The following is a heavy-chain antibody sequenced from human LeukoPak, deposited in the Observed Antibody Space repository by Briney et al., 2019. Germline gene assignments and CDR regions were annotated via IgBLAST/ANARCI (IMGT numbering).Heavy chain of an antibody. J-gene: IGHJ5*01. Sequence: GASVKVSCKASGYTFTVYWMHWVRQAPGEGLEWMGWINPNSGATNYAQKFQGRVTMTRDTSISTAYMELSSLRSDDTAAYYCMRGGGNSWFDSWGQGTLVTVSS. V-gene: IGHV1-2*02. CDR1: GYTFTVYW. CDR2: INPNSGAT. CDR3: MRGGGNSWFDS. D-gene: IGHD3-16*01.